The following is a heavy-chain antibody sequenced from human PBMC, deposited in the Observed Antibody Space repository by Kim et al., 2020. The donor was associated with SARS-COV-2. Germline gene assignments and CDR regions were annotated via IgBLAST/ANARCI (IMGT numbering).Heavy chain of an antibody. J-gene: IGHJ4*01. CDR1: GFIFSNYN. Sequence: GGSLRLSCAVSGFIFSNYNMNWVRQAPGKGPEWVSQINRNSSTYYAVSAEGRFTISRDNTKNSLYLQLISLRDADTAVYYYARGSYGHDDWYHGTLVTVS. D-gene: IGHD4-17*01. CDR3: ARGSYGHDD. V-gene: IGHV3-48*02. CDR2: INRNSST.